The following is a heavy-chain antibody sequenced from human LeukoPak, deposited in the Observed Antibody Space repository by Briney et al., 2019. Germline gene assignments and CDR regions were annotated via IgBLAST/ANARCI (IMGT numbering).Heavy chain of an antibody. CDR1: GYTFTSYG. CDR2: IIPILGIA. V-gene: IGHV1-69*04. CDR3: AELSRLPMVRGVVDAFDI. J-gene: IGHJ3*02. Sequence: SVKVSCKASGYTFTSYGISWVRQAPGQGLEWMGRIIPILGIANYAQKFQGRVTITADKSTSTAYMELSSLRSEDTAVYYCAELSRLPMVRGVVDAFDIWGQGTMVTVSS. D-gene: IGHD3-10*01.